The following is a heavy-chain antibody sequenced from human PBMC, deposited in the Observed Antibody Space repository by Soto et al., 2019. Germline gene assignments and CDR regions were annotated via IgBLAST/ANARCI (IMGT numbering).Heavy chain of an antibody. V-gene: IGHV1-3*01. CDR1: GYTFTSYE. CDR2: INPNNGNT. Sequence: ASVKVSCKASGYTFTSYEINWVRQATGQRLEWMGWINPNNGNTKYSQKFQGRVTITRDTSASTAYMELSSLRSEDTAVYYCARVANTSSLWFDPWGQGTLVTVSS. J-gene: IGHJ5*02. CDR3: ARVANTSSLWFDP. D-gene: IGHD6-13*01.